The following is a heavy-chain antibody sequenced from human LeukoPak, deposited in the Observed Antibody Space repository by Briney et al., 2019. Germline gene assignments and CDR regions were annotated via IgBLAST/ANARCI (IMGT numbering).Heavy chain of an antibody. Sequence: GGSLRLSCAASGFTFSSYGMHWVRQAPGKGLEWVAVISYDGRDSHHADSVKGRFTISRDNSKNTLYLQMNSLRPEDTAVYFCAKDRVQIATYYFDIWGQGTLVTVSS. V-gene: IGHV3-30*19. D-gene: IGHD2/OR15-2a*01. CDR2: ISYDGRDS. CDR1: GFTFSSYG. J-gene: IGHJ4*02. CDR3: AKDRVQIATYYFDI.